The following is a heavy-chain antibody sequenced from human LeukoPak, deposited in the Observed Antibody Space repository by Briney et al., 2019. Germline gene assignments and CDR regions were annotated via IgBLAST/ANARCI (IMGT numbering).Heavy chain of an antibody. D-gene: IGHD3-22*01. CDR2: IYYSGRT. CDR3: ARRREDYYDSSCGRSETPDDFDY. J-gene: IGHJ4*02. V-gene: IGHV4-61*01. CDR1: GGSVSSGSYY. Sequence: KPSETLSLTCTVSGGSVSSGSYYWSWIRQPPGKGLEWIGYIYYSGRTNYNPSLKSRDTISVDKAKNQFSLKLSSVAAADTAVYYCARRREDYYDSSCGRSETPDDFDYWGQGTLVTVSS.